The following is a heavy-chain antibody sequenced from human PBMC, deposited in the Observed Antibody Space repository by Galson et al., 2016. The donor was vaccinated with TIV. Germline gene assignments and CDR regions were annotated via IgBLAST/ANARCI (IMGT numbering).Heavy chain of an antibody. Sequence: TLSLTCTVSGGSINSGGYYWSWIRQHPGKGLEWIGYIYYSGSTYYNPSRKSRVTISVDTSKNQFSLKLSSVTAADTAVYYCARDAVGATPYNWFDPWGQGTLVTVSS. D-gene: IGHD1-26*01. J-gene: IGHJ5*02. V-gene: IGHV4-31*03. CDR1: GGSINSGGYY. CDR2: IYYSGST. CDR3: ARDAVGATPYNWFDP.